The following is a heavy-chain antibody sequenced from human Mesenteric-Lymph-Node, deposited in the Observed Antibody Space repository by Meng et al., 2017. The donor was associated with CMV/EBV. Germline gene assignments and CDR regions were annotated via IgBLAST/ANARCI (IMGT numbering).Heavy chain of an antibody. D-gene: IGHD5-18*01. J-gene: IGHJ4*02. CDR3: VKDADWDTALDPFDS. Sequence: GGSLRLSCAASGFTFDDYAMHWVRQGPGKGLEWVSGISWNGGTTVYADSVKGRFTISRDNAKNSLYLQMNSLRPDDTAFYYCVKDADWDTALDPFDSWGQGTLVTVSS. CDR1: GFTFDDYA. V-gene: IGHV3-9*01. CDR2: ISWNGGTT.